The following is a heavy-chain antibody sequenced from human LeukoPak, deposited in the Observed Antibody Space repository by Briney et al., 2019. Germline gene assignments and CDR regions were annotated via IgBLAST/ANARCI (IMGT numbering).Heavy chain of an antibody. CDR3: ATSTVWGTWHN. J-gene: IGHJ4*02. CDR1: GGSINNYY. Sequence: PSETLSLTCTVSGGSINNYYWSWIRQPPGKGLEWIGYIYNSGTTNYNPSLKSRVTISIDTSKNQFFLKLNSVTAADTAVYYCATSTVWGTWHNWGQGTLVTVSS. V-gene: IGHV4-59*01. D-gene: IGHD3-16*01. CDR2: IYNSGTT.